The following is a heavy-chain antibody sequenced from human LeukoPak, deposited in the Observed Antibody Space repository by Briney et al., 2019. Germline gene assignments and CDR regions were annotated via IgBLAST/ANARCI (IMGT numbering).Heavy chain of an antibody. Sequence: GGSLRLSCAASGFTFSSYSMNWVRQAPGKGLEWVSSISSSSSYIYYADSVKGRFTISRDNAKNSLYLQMNSLRAEDTAVYCCARGNSGSYYGFDYWGQGTLVTVSS. CDR1: GFTFSSYS. CDR3: ARGNSGSYYGFDY. CDR2: ISSSSSYI. V-gene: IGHV3-21*01. J-gene: IGHJ4*02. D-gene: IGHD1-26*01.